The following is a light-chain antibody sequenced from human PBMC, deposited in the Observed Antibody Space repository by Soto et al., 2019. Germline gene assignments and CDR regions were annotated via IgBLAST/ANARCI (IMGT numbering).Light chain of an antibody. V-gene: IGKV1-5*03. J-gene: IGKJ1*01. CDR3: QQYNSYWT. CDR2: KAS. CDR1: QSISSW. Sequence: IEITQSPSTLSALAEDRVAIPFRASQSISSWLAWYQQKPGKAPKLLIYKASSLESGVPSRFSGSGSGTEFTLTISRLQTDDFATYYCQQYNSYWTFGPGTKVDVK.